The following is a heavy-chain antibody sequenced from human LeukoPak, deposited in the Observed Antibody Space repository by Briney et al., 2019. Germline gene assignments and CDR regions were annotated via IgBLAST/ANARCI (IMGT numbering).Heavy chain of an antibody. CDR3: ARRRLLPQWLVPWDY. D-gene: IGHD6-19*01. CDR2: IYYSGST. CDR1: GGSISSSSYY. Sequence: PSETLSLTCTVSGGSISSSSYYWGWIRQPPGKGLEWIGSIYYSGSTYYNPSLKSRVTISVVTSKNQFSLKLSSVTAADTAVYYCARRRLLPQWLVPWDYWGQGTLVTVSS. V-gene: IGHV4-39*01. J-gene: IGHJ4*02.